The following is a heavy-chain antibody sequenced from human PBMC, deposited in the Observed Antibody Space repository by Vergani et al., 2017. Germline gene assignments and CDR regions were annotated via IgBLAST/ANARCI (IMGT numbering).Heavy chain of an antibody. Sequence: QVQLVESGGGLVKPGGSLRLSCAASGFTFSHYYMSWIRQAPGKGLEWVSYISSSSSYTNYADSVKGRFTISRDNAKNSLYLQMNSLRAEDTAVYYCARDLSXSSTSCYAYYYYYYGMDVWGQGTTVTVSS. D-gene: IGHD2-2*01. CDR1: GFTFSHYY. CDR2: ISSSSSYT. CDR3: ARDLSXSSTSCYAYYYYYYGMDV. J-gene: IGHJ6*02. V-gene: IGHV3-11*05.